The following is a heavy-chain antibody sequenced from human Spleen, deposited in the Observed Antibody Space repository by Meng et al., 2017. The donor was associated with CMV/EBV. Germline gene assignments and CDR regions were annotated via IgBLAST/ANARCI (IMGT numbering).Heavy chain of an antibody. J-gene: IGHJ6*02. Sequence: GESLKISCVASEFTFSTYAMTWVRQAPGKGLVWVSRINNDGRTTSYADSVKGRFTMSRDNAKNTVYLQMSSLSAEDTAVYFCARDVQYGMDVWGQGTTVTVSS. V-gene: IGHV3-74*01. CDR2: INNDGRTT. D-gene: IGHD4-11*01. CDR1: EFTFSTYA. CDR3: ARDVQYGMDV.